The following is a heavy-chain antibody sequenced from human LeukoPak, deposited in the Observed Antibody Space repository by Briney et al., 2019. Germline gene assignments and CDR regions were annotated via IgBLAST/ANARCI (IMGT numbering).Heavy chain of an antibody. CDR2: IYYRGNT. CDR1: GGSSISYD. Sequence: PSVTLTLTSIGSGGSSISYDWSWIRQTPGTGLEWIGYIYYRGNTNYNPSVRVRVPISIDPARNQFSVKLHSETAAHTAVYFCSKSYLTAAATGYFDYWGLGTLVTVSS. J-gene: IGHJ4*02. D-gene: IGHD2-2*01. V-gene: IGHV4-59*07. CDR3: SKSYLTAAATGYFDY.